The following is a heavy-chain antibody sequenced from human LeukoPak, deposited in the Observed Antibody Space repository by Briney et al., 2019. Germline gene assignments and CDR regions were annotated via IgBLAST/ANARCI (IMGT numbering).Heavy chain of an antibody. J-gene: IGHJ5*02. CDR2: INPNSGDT. CDR3: ARSTGARENLFDP. V-gene: IGHV1-2*04. CDR1: GYTFTGYY. D-gene: IGHD1-26*01. Sequence: ASVKVSCKASGYTFTGYYMHWVRQAPGQGLEWMGCINPNSGDTNYAQKFQGWVTITRDTSISTAYMELSRLRSDDTAVYYCARSTGARENLFDPWGQGTLVTVSS.